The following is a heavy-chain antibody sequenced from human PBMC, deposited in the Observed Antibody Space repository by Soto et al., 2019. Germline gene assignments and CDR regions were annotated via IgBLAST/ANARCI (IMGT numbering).Heavy chain of an antibody. CDR3: ARGVAVIRYRGGYSLYFDN. CDR2: IIAPFGTT. CDR1: GGILTTNA. V-gene: IGHV1-69*06. D-gene: IGHD5-18*01. J-gene: IGHJ4*02. Sequence: QVQLVQSGAEVKKPGSSVKVSCKASGGILTTNAINWVRQAPGQGLEWMGGIIAPFGTTNYAQAFQGRLSITADKSTSTVSMELSYLRSEDTALYYCARGVAVIRYRGGYSLYFDNWGRGTRGTVSS.